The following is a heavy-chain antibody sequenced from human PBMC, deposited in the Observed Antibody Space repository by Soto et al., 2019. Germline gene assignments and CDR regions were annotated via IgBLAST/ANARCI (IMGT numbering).Heavy chain of an antibody. CDR3: ARSEGSGYYLRPDLVATIFAFDI. CDR2: IYPGDSDT. Sequence: PGESLKISCKGSGYSFTSYWIGWVRQMPGKGLEWMGIIYPGDSDTRYSPSFQGQVTISADKSISTAYLQWSSLKASDTAMYYCARSEGSGYYLRPDLVATIFAFDIWGQGTMVTVSS. D-gene: IGHD5-12*01. CDR1: GYSFTSYW. V-gene: IGHV5-51*01. J-gene: IGHJ3*02.